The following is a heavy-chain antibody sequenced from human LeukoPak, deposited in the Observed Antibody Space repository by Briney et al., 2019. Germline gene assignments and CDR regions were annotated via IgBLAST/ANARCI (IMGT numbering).Heavy chain of an antibody. V-gene: IGHV3-21*01. CDR2: ISSSSSYI. CDR1: GFPFSSYS. Sequence: GGSLRLSCAASGFPFSSYSMNWVRQAPGKGLEWVSSISSSSSYIYYADSVKGRFTISRDNAKNSLYLQMNSLRAEDTAVYYCARDTTTGYSIFDYWGQGTLVTVSS. CDR3: ARDTTTGYSIFDY. D-gene: IGHD3-9*01. J-gene: IGHJ4*02.